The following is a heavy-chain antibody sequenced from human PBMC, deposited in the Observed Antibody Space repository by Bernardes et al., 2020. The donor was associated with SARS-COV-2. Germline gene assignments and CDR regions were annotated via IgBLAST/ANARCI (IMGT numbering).Heavy chain of an antibody. Sequence: SETLSLTCTVSGGSISSGGYYWSWIRQHPGKGLEWIGNIFYSGSTYYNPSLKRRVTISVNTSKNQFSLKVNSVTAADTAVYYCARADYDFWSGQFDYWGQGTLVTVSS. CDR2: IFYSGST. D-gene: IGHD3-3*01. J-gene: IGHJ4*02. CDR3: ARADYDFWSGQFDY. V-gene: IGHV4-31*03. CDR1: GGSISSGGYY.